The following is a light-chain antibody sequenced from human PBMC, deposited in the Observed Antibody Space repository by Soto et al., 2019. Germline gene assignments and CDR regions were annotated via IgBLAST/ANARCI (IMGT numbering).Light chain of an antibody. CDR3: QAWDSSIVV. CDR2: QDR. V-gene: IGLV3-1*01. Sequence: SYELTQPTSVSVSPGQTASITCSGDKLGDKYACWYQQKPGQSPVVVIYQDRKRPSGIPERFSGSNSGNTATLTISGTQALDEADYYCQAWDSSIVVFGGGTQLTVL. J-gene: IGLJ2*01. CDR1: KLGDKY.